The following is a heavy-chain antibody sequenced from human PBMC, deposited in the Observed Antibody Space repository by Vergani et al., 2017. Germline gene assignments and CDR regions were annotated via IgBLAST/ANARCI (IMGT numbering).Heavy chain of an antibody. CDR2: INSTFDRGTT. V-gene: IGHV3-15*07. Sequence: EVQLVESGGGIVKPGGSLRLSCVASGFRFRNAWMNWVRRTPGKGLEWVGRINSTFDRGTTDYAAAVKGRFTISRDDSKNTLFLQMNGLKTEDIGVYYCTTDPRYCGDGSCYWLRDHHYYGMDVWGQGTTVTVSS. J-gene: IGHJ6*02. CDR3: TTDPRYCGDGSCYWLRDHHYYGMDV. CDR1: GFRFRNAW. D-gene: IGHD2-21*01.